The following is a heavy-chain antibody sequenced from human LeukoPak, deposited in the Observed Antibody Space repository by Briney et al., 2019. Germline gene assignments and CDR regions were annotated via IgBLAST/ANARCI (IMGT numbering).Heavy chain of an antibody. Sequence: PSETLSLTCSVSGGSISSSSYYWGWIRQPPGKGLEWIGYIYYDGSGNYNPSLTSRVTMSLDTSKNQSSLKVNSVTAADTAVYYCARASVSGTWDTGFDPWGQGTLVTVSS. CDR1: GGSISSSSYY. D-gene: IGHD6-19*01. CDR2: IYYDGSG. CDR3: ARASVSGTWDTGFDP. V-gene: IGHV4-61*05. J-gene: IGHJ5*02.